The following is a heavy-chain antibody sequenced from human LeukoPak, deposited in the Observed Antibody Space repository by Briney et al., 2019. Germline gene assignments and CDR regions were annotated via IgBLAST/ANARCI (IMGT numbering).Heavy chain of an antibody. J-gene: IGHJ4*02. CDR3: ARDPGYCSSTSCSTFDY. Sequence: ASVKVSCKASGYTFTSYGISWVRQAPGQGLEWMGWISAYNGNTNYAQKLQGRVTMTTDTSTSTAYMELRSLRSDDTAVYYCARDPGYCSSTSCSTFDYWGQGTLVTVSS. D-gene: IGHD2-2*01. CDR2: ISAYNGNT. CDR1: GYTFTSYG. V-gene: IGHV1-18*01.